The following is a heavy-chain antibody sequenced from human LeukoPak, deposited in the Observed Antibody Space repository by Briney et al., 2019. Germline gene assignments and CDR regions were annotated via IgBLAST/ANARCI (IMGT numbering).Heavy chain of an antibody. V-gene: IGHV1-18*04. CDR3: ARVSTNSRVGGYDPQWYFDL. Sequence: ASVKVSCKASGYTFINYGFTWVRQATGQGLEWMGWNSGYNGNTNYLQKFQGRVTMTTDTSTNTVYMELRSLSSDGTAVYYCARVSTNSRVGGYDPQWYFDLWGRGTLVTVSS. CDR2: NSGYNGNT. J-gene: IGHJ2*01. CDR1: GYTFINYG. D-gene: IGHD5-12*01.